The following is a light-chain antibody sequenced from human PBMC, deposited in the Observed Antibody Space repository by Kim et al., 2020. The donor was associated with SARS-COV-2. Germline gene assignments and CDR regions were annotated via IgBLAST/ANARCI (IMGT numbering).Light chain of an antibody. CDR3: GTWDSSLSTGV. Sequence: GQKVTISCPGSSSNIGNNYVSWYQQLPGTAPKLLIYDNNKRPSGIPDRFSGSKSGTSATLGITGLQTGDEADYYCGTWDSSLSTGVFGTGTKVTVL. CDR2: DNN. J-gene: IGLJ1*01. V-gene: IGLV1-51*01. CDR1: SSNIGNNY.